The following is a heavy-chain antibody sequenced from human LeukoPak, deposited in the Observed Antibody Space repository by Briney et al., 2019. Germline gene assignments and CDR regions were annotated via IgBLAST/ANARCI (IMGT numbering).Heavy chain of an antibody. J-gene: IGHJ4*02. D-gene: IGHD3/OR15-3a*01. CDR1: GPIRSSDG. Sequence: PGESLRLSCAVSGPIRSSDGFDWVRQAPGQGLEWVSFINSGGDIKWYADSVKGRFTISRDEAKNSVYLQTDSLRDEDTAVYYCARGRDWGLDYWGQGTVVTVSS. CDR2: INSGGDIK. CDR3: ARGRDWGLDY. V-gene: IGHV3-48*02.